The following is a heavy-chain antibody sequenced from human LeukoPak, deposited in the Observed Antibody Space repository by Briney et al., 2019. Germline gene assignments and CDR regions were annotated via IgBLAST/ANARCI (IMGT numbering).Heavy chain of an antibody. CDR2: ISGSGGGT. V-gene: IGHV3-23*01. J-gene: IGHJ4*02. CDR1: GFTFSSYA. Sequence: GGSLRLSCAASGFTFSSYAMSWVRQAPGKGLEWVSGISGSGGGTYYADSVKGRFTISRDNSKNTLYLQMNSLRAEDTAVYYCAKDGLLLPFDYWGQGTLVTVSS. CDR3: AKDGLLLPFDY. D-gene: IGHD2-21*02.